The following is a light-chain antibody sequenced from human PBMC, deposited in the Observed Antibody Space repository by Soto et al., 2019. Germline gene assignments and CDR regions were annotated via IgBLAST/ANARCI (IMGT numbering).Light chain of an antibody. Sequence: ENVLTQSPGTLSLSPGERATLSCRASQSVNSNFLAWYQQKPGQAPRLLIYAISSTATGIPERFSGSGSGTVFTLLISRLEPEDFAVYYCQQYDSSQLTFGGGTKVEIK. CDR3: QQYDSSQLT. CDR2: AIS. J-gene: IGKJ4*01. CDR1: QSVNSNF. V-gene: IGKV3-20*01.